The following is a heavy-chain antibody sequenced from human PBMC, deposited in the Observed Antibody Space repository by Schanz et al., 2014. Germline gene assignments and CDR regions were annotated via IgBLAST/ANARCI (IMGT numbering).Heavy chain of an antibody. CDR3: ARDGGRDGYNLAFDV. CDR2: MYINSGST. Sequence: EVQLVESGGGLIQPGGSLRLSCAVSGFTVNTNYMSWVRQAPGKGLEWISSMYINSGSTQYADSVKGRFIIFRDSSKNTLFLRMNSLRAEDTAVYFCARDGGRDGYNLAFDVWGQGTLVTVSS. D-gene: IGHD5-12*01. J-gene: IGHJ3*01. CDR1: GFTVNTNY. V-gene: IGHV3-53*01.